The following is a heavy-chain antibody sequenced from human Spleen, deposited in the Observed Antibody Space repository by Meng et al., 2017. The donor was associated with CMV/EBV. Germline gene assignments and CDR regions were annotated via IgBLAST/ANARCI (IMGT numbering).Heavy chain of an antibody. CDR1: GFTFNSYA. Sequence: QVQRGESGGCVVQPGRSLRVSWAASGFTFNSYAMHWVRQAPGKGLEWVAVISYDGSNKYYADSVRGRFTISRDNAKNTLYLQMNSLRAEDTAVYYCARYSSSSPGFDYWGQGTLVTVSS. CDR2: ISYDGSNK. J-gene: IGHJ4*02. D-gene: IGHD6-13*01. CDR3: ARYSSSSPGFDY. V-gene: IGHV3-30-3*01.